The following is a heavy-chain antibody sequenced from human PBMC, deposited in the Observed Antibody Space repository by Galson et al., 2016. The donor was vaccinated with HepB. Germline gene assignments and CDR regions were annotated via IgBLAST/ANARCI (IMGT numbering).Heavy chain of an antibody. CDR3: ARSRLNYYDTSAPDY. CDR1: GFTISTYW. V-gene: IGHV3-74*03. Sequence: SLRLSCAASGFTISTYWMHWVRQAPGKGLVWVSRINSDGSNTTYADSVKGRFTVSRDNVKNTLYLQMNSLRAEDTAVYYCARSRLNYYDTSAPDYWGQGTLVTVSS. J-gene: IGHJ4*02. CDR2: INSDGSNT. D-gene: IGHD3-22*01.